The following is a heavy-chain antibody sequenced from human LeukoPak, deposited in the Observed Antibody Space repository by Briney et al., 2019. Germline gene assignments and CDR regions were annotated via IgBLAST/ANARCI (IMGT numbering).Heavy chain of an antibody. J-gene: IGHJ4*02. D-gene: IGHD6-19*01. CDR3: TTDYSGPSSGPQPGFDY. CDR2: IDGDGSST. Sequence: TGGSLRLSCAASGFTFSSYWMQWVRQAPGKGLVWVSRIDGDGSSTNYADSVKGRFTISRDDSKNTLYLQMNSLKTEDTAVYYCTTDYSGPSSGPQPGFDYWGQGTLVTVSS. V-gene: IGHV3-74*01. CDR1: GFTFSSYW.